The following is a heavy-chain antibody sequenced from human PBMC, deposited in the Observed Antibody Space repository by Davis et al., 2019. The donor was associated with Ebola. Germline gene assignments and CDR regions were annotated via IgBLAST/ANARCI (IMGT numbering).Heavy chain of an antibody. CDR2: INAGNGNT. V-gene: IGHV1-3*01. CDR1: GFILTSYA. Sequence: ASVKVSCKASGFILTSYAMHWVRQAPGQRLEWMGWINAGNGNTKYSQKFQGRVTITRDTSASTAYMELSSLRSEDTAVYYCARDGEYYYDSSGYWSYYYGMDVWGQGTTVTVSS. D-gene: IGHD3-22*01. CDR3: ARDGEYYYDSSGYWSYYYGMDV. J-gene: IGHJ6*02.